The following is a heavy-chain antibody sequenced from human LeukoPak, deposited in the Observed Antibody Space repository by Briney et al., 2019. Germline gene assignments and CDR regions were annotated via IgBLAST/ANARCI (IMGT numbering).Heavy chain of an antibody. CDR2: VKSKTNGGTT. CDR1: GFTFSNAW. CDR3: QRLGEFGY. J-gene: IGHJ4*02. V-gene: IGHV3-15*01. Sequence: GGSLRLSCAASGFTFSNAWMSWVRQAPGKGLEWVGRVKSKTNGGTTGYAAPVKGRFTISRDDSKNTYLQMNSLKTEDTAVYYCQRLGEFGYWGQGTLVTVSS. D-gene: IGHD3-16*01.